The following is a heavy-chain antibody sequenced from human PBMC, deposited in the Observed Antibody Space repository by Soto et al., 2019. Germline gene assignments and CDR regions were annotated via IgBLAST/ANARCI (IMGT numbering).Heavy chain of an antibody. Sequence: LRLSCVASGLSFSSYAMNWVRQAPGKGLEWVSVISGRDGSTYYADSVKGRFTISRDNSKNTLYLQMNSLRAEDTAVYYCARDRERDAWYEDYWGQGTLVTVSS. J-gene: IGHJ4*02. CDR1: GLSFSSYA. CDR2: ISGRDGST. V-gene: IGHV3-23*01. D-gene: IGHD6-13*01. CDR3: ARDRERDAWYEDY.